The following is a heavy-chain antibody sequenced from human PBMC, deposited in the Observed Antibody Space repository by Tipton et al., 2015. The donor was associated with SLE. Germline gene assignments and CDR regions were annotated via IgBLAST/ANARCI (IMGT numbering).Heavy chain of an antibody. CDR3: AREALSTTGTTEGWFDP. CDR1: GGSISSGSYY. Sequence: LRLSCTVSGGSISSGSYYWSWIRQPAGKGLEWIGHIYTSGSTNYNPTLKSRVTISVDTSKNQFSLKLSSVTAADTAVYYCAREALSTTGTTEGWFDPWGQGTLVTVSS. J-gene: IGHJ5*02. CDR2: IYTSGST. V-gene: IGHV4-61*09. D-gene: IGHD1-1*01.